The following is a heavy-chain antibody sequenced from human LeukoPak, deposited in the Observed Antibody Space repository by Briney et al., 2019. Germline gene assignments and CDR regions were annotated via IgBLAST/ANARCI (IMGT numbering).Heavy chain of an antibody. Sequence: GGSLRLSCATSGFTFFNYAMNWVRQAPGKGLEWVSSISGSAGTTYFADSVKGRFTISRDSSKSTVYLQMNRLRADDTAIYYCAKDHSPYCSGASCSAFDFWGQGTLVTVSS. J-gene: IGHJ4*02. D-gene: IGHD2-15*01. CDR1: GFTFFNYA. CDR3: AKDHSPYCSGASCSAFDF. V-gene: IGHV3-23*01. CDR2: ISGSAGTT.